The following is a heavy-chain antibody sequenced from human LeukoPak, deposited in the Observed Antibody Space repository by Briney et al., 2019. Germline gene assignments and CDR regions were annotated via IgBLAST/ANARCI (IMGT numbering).Heavy chain of an antibody. CDR2: IIPILGIA. V-gene: IGHV1-69*04. D-gene: IGHD5-18*01. J-gene: IGHJ4*02. CDR3: AREDSYGPKSYFDY. Sequence: SVKVSCKASGCTFISYASSWVRQAPGQGLEWMGRIIPILGIANYAQKFQGRVTITADKSTSTAYMELSSLRSEDTAVYYCAREDSYGPKSYFDYWGQGTLVTVSS. CDR1: GCTFISYA.